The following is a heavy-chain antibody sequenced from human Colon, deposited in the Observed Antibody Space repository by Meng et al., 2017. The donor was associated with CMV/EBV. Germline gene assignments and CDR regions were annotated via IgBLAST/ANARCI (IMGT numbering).Heavy chain of an antibody. CDR1: GYTFTGYY. V-gene: IGHV1-2*02. Sequence: ASVKVSCKASGYTFTGYYMHWVRQAPGQGLEWMGWINPNSGGTQYAQEFQGRVTMTRDTSIATVYMDLSSLTSDDTAVYYCVTYSGSSRGFGPWGQGTLVTVSS. D-gene: IGHD1-26*01. CDR2: INPNSGGT. CDR3: VTYSGSSRGFGP. J-gene: IGHJ5*02.